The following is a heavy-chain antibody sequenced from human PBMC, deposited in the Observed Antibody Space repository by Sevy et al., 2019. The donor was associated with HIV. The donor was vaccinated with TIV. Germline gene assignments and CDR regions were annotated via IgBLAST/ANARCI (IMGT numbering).Heavy chain of an antibody. V-gene: IGHV4-59*01. J-gene: IGHJ4*02. D-gene: IGHD6-19*01. Sequence: SETLSLTCTVSGGSIIAYYWTWIRQPPGKGLESIGYIYYSGTNYNPALKSRITISVDTSKNQFSLKLSSVTAADTAVYYCALCDYSSGWYDFDYWGQGTLVTVSS. CDR2: IYYSGT. CDR1: GGSIIAYY. CDR3: ALCDYSSGWYDFDY.